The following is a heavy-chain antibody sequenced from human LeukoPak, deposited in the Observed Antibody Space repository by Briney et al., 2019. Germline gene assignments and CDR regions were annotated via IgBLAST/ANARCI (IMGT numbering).Heavy chain of an antibody. CDR1: GFTFSNYE. CDR2: ISSSSSYI. CDR3: ARDVQVATIYPLDY. V-gene: IGHV3-21*01. D-gene: IGHD5-12*01. J-gene: IGHJ4*02. Sequence: GGSLRLSCAASGFTFSNYEMNWVRQAPGKGLAWVSSISSSSSYIYYADSVKGRFTISRDNAKNSLYLQMNSLRAEDTALYYCARDVQVATIYPLDYWGQGTLVTVSS.